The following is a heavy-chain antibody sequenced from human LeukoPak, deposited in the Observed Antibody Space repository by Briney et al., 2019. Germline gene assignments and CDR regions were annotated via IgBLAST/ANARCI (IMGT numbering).Heavy chain of an antibody. V-gene: IGHV3-30*02. CDR2: IRYDGSNK. J-gene: IGHJ2*01. CDR3: AKEKSPYCGGDCYWDWYFDL. CDR1: GFTFSSCG. Sequence: PGGSLRLSCAASGFTFSSCGMHWVRQAPGKGLEWVAFIRYDGSNKYYADSVKGRFTISRDNSKNTLYLQMNSLRAEDTAVYYCAKEKSPYCGGDCYWDWYFDLWGRGTLVTVSS. D-gene: IGHD2-21*02.